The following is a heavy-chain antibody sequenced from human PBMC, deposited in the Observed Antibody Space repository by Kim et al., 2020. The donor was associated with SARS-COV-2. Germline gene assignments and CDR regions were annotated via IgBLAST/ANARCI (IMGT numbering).Heavy chain of an antibody. D-gene: IGHD4-17*01. V-gene: IGHV4-39*01. CDR3: AGTLTTRNWFDP. Sequence: SETLSLTCTVSGGSISSSSYYWGWIRQPPGKGLEWIGSIYYSGSTYYNPSLKRRVTISVDTSKNQFSLKLRSVTAADTAVYYCAGTLTTRNWFDPWGQGT. J-gene: IGHJ5*02. CDR2: IYYSGST. CDR1: GGSISSSSYY.